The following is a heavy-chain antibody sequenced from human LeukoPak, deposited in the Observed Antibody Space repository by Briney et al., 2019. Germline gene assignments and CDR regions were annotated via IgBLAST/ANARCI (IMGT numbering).Heavy chain of an antibody. Sequence: SQTLSLTCTVSGDSISSGHYFWSWIRQPAGKGLEWIGRFYTSGTTDYKPTLKSRVTMSVDTSKNLFSLKLTSVTAADTAVYYCARAASRSDTWFDPWGQGALVTVSS. CDR1: GDSISSGHYF. D-gene: IGHD2-15*01. J-gene: IGHJ5*02. CDR3: ARAASRSDTWFDP. V-gene: IGHV4-61*02. CDR2: FYTSGTT.